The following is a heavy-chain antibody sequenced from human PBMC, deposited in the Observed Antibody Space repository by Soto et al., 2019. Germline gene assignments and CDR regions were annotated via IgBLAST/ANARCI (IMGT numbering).Heavy chain of an antibody. D-gene: IGHD4-4*01. V-gene: IGHV4-59*01. CDR1: GGNLISYD. CDR3: ARGGYSNYGGYYGMDV. J-gene: IGHJ6*02. CDR2: IYYSGST. Sequence: SETLSVTCPVAGGNLISYDWSWIRKPPGKGLEWIGYIYYSGSTNYNPPLKSRVTISVDTSKNQFSLELSSLRSEDTAVYYCARGGYSNYGGYYGMDVWGQGTTVTVSS.